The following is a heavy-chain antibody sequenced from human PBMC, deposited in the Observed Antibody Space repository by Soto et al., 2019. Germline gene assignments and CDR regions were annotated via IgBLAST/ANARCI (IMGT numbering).Heavy chain of an antibody. CDR2: VHYSGST. V-gene: IGHV4-59*11. J-gene: IGHJ4*02. Sequence: QVQLQESGPGLVKPSETLSLTCVFSGGSISSHYWGWIRQPPGSGLEWIGFVHYSGSTNYSPSLKSRVTLSLDTSNTQFSLNLSSMTAADTAFYFCARRDYSTSSLGPFDYWGQGILVTVSS. D-gene: IGHD6-6*01. CDR3: ARRDYSTSSLGPFDY. CDR1: GGSISSHY.